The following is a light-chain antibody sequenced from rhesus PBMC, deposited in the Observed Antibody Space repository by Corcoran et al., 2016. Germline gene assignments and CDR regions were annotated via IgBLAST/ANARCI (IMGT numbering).Light chain of an antibody. V-gene: IGKV3S9*01. CDR2: ATS. CDR3: QHYSNWPYS. J-gene: IGKJ2*01. Sequence: EIVMTQSPATLSLSPGERATLSCRASQSVGRYLAWYQQKPVQAPRLLIYATSTRDTGIPDRVSGSGSGTDFTLTISSLEPEDFAVYYCQHYSNWPYSCGQGTKVEIK. CDR1: QSVGRY.